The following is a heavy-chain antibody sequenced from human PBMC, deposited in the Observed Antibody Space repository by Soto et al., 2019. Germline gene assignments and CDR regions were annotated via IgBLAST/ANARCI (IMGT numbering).Heavy chain of an antibody. CDR1: GGSISSSSYY. V-gene: IGHV4-39*01. Sequence: PSETLSLTCTVSGGSISSSSYYWGWIRQPPGKGLEWIGSIYYSGSTYYNPSLKSRVTISVDTSKNQFSLKLSSVTAADTAVYYCASPGNSGLRVGYYGMDVWGQGTTVTVSS. J-gene: IGHJ6*02. CDR2: IYYSGST. D-gene: IGHD5-12*01. CDR3: ASPGNSGLRVGYYGMDV.